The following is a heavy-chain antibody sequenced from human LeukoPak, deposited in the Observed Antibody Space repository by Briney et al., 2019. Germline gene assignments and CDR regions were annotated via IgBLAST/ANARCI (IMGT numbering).Heavy chain of an antibody. V-gene: IGHV1-2*02. CDR1: GYIFTDYY. CDR2: INPNSGGT. J-gene: IGHJ4*02. Sequence: ASVKVSCKASGYIFTDYYIHWVRQAPGQGPEWMGWINPNSGGTSYAQKFQGRVTMTRDTSIKTVYMELSRLRSDDTAVYYCARDAPYDTSGYYYISYFDYWGQGTLVTVSS. CDR3: ARDAPYDTSGYYYISYFDY. D-gene: IGHD3-22*01.